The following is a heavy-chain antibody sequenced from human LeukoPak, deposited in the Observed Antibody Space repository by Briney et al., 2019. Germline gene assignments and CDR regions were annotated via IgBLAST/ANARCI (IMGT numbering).Heavy chain of an antibody. CDR2: INPSGGST. V-gene: IGHV1-46*01. J-gene: IGHJ6*02. CDR1: GYTFTSYY. D-gene: IGHD5-12*01. CDR3: ARAGYSGYDFGYYHGMDV. Sequence: ASVKVSCKASGYTFTSYYMHWVRQAPGQGLEWMGIINPSGGSTSYAQKFQGRVTMTRDTSTSTVYMELSSLRSEDTAVYYCARAGYSGYDFGYYHGMDVWGQGTTVTVSS.